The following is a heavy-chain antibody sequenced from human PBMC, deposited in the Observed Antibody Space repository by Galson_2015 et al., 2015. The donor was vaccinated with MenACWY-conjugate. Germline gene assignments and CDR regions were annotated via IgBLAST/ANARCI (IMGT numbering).Heavy chain of an antibody. CDR1: GFTFTSHW. V-gene: IGHV3-74*01. Sequence: SLRLSCAASGFTFTSHWMNWARQVPGKGLVWVARVIMDGTGATYADSVKGRFTISRDNAKDTLYLQMDNLRADDTALYYCARAGRYDYLDSWGEGTLVTVSS. D-gene: IGHD5-12*01. CDR2: VIMDGTGA. CDR3: ARAGRYDYLDS. J-gene: IGHJ4*02.